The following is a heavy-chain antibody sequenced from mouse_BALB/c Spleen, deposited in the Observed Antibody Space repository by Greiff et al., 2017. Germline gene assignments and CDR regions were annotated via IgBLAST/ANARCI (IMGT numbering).Heavy chain of an antibody. CDR1: GYTFTSYV. Sequence: EVQLQQSGPELVKPGASVKMSCKASGYTFTSYVMHWVKQKPGQGLGWIGYINPYNDGTKYNEKFNSKATLTSDKSSSTAYMGLSSLTSEDSAVYYWAREEYGYYIDDWGQGTTVTVSS. J-gene: IGHJ2*01. D-gene: IGHD2-10*02. CDR3: AREEYGYYIDD. V-gene: IGHV1-14*01. CDR2: INPYNDGT.